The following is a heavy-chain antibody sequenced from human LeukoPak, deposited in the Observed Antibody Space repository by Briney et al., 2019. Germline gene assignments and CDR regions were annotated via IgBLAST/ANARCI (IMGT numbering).Heavy chain of an antibody. V-gene: IGHV4-59*12. Sequence: SETLSLTCTVSGGSISSYYWSWIRQPPGKGLEWIGYIYYSGSTNYNPSLKSRVTISVDTSKNQFSLKLSSVTAANPAEYYFSRGLKQWLVVTWGKGTRVTVSS. CDR3: SRGLKQWLVVT. D-gene: IGHD6-19*01. CDR1: GGSISSYY. CDR2: IYYSGST. J-gene: IGHJ3*01.